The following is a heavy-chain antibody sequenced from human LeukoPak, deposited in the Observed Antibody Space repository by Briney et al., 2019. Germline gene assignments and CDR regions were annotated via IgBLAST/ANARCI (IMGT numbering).Heavy chain of an antibody. V-gene: IGHV3-30-3*01. CDR1: GFTFSSYA. CDR3: ASSDYGDSGGFDY. Sequence: EGSLRLSCAASGFTFSSYAMHWVRQAPGKGLEWVAVISYDGSNKYYADSVKGRFTISRDNSKNTLYLQMNSLRAEDTAVYYCASSDYGDSGGFDYWGQGTLVTVSP. CDR2: ISYDGSNK. D-gene: IGHD4-17*01. J-gene: IGHJ4*02.